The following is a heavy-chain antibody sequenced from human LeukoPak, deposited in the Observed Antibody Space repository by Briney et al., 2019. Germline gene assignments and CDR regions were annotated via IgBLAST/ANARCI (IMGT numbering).Heavy chain of an antibody. D-gene: IGHD3-22*01. V-gene: IGHV4-59*12. J-gene: IGHJ3*02. CDR1: GGSISSYY. CDR3: ARGNYYDSSPLNDAFDI. CDR2: IYYSGST. Sequence: SETLSLTCTVSGGSISSYYWSWIRQPPGKGLEWIGYIYYSGSTNYNPSLKSRVTISVDTSENQFSLKLSSVTAADTAVYYCARGNYYDSSPLNDAFDIWGQGTMVTVSS.